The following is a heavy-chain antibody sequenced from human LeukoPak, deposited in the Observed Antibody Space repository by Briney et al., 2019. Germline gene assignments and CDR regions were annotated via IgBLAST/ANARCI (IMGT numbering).Heavy chain of an antibody. CDR1: GFTFSKAW. CDR2: IKSKTDGGTT. J-gene: IGHJ6*02. CDR3: TTSRPYDV. Sequence: TGGSLRLSCAASGFTFSKAWMSWVRQALGKGLEWVARIKSKTDGGTTDYAAPVKGRFTISRDDSKNTLYLQMNSLKTEDTAVYYCTTSRPYDVWGQGTTVTISS. V-gene: IGHV3-15*01.